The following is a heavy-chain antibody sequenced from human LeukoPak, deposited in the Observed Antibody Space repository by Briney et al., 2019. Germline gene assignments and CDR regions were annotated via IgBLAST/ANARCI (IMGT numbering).Heavy chain of an antibody. J-gene: IGHJ4*02. CDR2: ISGSTDSP. V-gene: IGHV3-23*01. Sequence: GGSLRLSCAASGFTFRSYAMNWFRQAPGKGLEWVSAISGSTDSPYYADSVKGRFTISRDNSKNALYLQMNSLRAEDTAVYYCARAGNYYDSTGYYYRFDYWGQGTLVTVSS. D-gene: IGHD3-22*01. CDR1: GFTFRSYA. CDR3: ARAGNYYDSTGYYYRFDY.